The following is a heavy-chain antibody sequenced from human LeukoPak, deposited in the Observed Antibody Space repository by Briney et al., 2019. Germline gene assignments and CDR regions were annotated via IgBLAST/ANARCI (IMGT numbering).Heavy chain of an antibody. CDR3: ARYGERPAIFDY. D-gene: IGHD4-17*01. CDR1: GYTFTGYY. V-gene: IGHV1-2*02. J-gene: IGHJ4*02. Sequence: ASVKVSCKASGYTFTGYYMHWVRQAPGQGLEWMGWINPNSGGTNYAQKFQGRVTMTRDTSISTAYTELRSLTSDDTAVYYCARYGERPAIFDYWGQGTLVTVSS. CDR2: INPNSGGT.